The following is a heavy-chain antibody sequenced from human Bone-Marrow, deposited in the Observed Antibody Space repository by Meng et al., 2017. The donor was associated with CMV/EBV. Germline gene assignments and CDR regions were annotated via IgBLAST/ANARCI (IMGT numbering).Heavy chain of an antibody. V-gene: IGHV3-73*01. Sequence: GESLKISCAAPGFPFSDFTIHWVRQASGKGLEWVGRIRSRAASYATVYGASVRGRFTISRDDSKNTAYLQMNGLKTEDTAVYYCITSDRTLRVTDYGLDVWGQGTTVTVSS. CDR3: ITSDRTLRVTDYGLDV. CDR1: GFPFSDFT. CDR2: IRSRAASYAT. J-gene: IGHJ6*02. D-gene: IGHD3-3*01.